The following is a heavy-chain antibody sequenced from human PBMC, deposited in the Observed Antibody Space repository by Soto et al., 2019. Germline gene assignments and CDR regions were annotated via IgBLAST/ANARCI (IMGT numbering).Heavy chain of an antibody. V-gene: IGHV1-46*01. CDR2: INPSGGST. CDR3: ARDKGGSYRHPLRNAFDI. J-gene: IGHJ3*02. CDR1: GYTFTSYY. Sequence: GASVKVSCKASGYTFTSYYMHWVRQAPGQGLEWMGIINPSGGSTSYAQKFQGRVTMTRDTSTSTVYMELSSLRSEDMAVYYCARDKGGSYRHPLRNAFDIWGQGTMVTVSS. D-gene: IGHD1-26*01.